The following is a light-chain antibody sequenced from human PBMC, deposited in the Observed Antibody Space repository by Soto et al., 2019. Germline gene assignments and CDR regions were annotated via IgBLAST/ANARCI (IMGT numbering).Light chain of an antibody. CDR2: DVT. CDR1: SSDIGGYNY. V-gene: IGLV2-8*01. Sequence: QSALTQPPSASGPPGQSGTISCTGTSSDIGGYNYVSWYQHHPGKAPKLMIYDVTKRPSGVPDRFSGSRSGNTASLTVSGLQAEDEADYYCSSYAGSNNYVFGTGTKVTVL. CDR3: SSYAGSNNYV. J-gene: IGLJ1*01.